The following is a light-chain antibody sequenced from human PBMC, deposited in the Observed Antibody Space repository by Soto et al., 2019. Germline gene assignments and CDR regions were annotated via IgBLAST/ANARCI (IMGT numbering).Light chain of an antibody. CDR2: DAS. CDR3: QSGT. V-gene: IGKV1-5*01. J-gene: IGKJ1*01. Sequence: DIRMPQSPSTLSASVGDRVTITCRASQSISSWLAWYQQKPGKAPKLLIYDASSLESGVPSRFSGSGSGTEFTLTISSLQPDDFATYFCQSGTFGQGTKVDIK. CDR1: QSISSW.